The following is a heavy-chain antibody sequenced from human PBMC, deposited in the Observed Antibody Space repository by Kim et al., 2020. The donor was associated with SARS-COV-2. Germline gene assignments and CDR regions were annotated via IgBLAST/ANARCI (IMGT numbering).Heavy chain of an antibody. CDR2: ISSSSSYI. CDR1: GFTFSSYS. Sequence: GGSLRLSCAASGFTFSSYSMNWVRQAPGKGLEWVSSISSSSSYIYYADSVKGRFTISRDNAKNSLYLQMNSLRAEDTAVYYCACSSTSGELWFDPWGQGTLVTVSS. V-gene: IGHV3-21*01. D-gene: IGHD2-2*01. CDR3: ACSSTSGELWFDP. J-gene: IGHJ5*02.